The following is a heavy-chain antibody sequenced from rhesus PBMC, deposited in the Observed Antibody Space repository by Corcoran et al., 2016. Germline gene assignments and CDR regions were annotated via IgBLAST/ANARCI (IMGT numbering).Heavy chain of an antibody. CDR1: GGSISSNY. CDR2: IYGRGSRP. Sequence: QVQLQESGPGLVKPLETLSLTCAVSGGSISSNYWSWIRQAPGKGLEWIGYIYGRGSRPNYHPSLKSRVTLSVATSKNQLSLKLSSVTAAATAVYYCARQGSYLDYWGQGVLVTISS. D-gene: IGHD1-44*02. V-gene: IGHV4S11*01. CDR3: ARQGSYLDY. J-gene: IGHJ4*01.